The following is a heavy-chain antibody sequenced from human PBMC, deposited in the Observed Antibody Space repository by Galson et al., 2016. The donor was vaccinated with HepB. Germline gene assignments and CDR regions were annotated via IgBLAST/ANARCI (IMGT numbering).Heavy chain of an antibody. CDR2: INAYNGHS. CDR3: VKDMYSDSNDDAFDF. Sequence: SVKVSCKASGFRFSDFGITWVRQAPGQGLEWMGRINAYNGHSNYAQQFQGRVTMITDTSTNTGYLDLRSLRPDDTAFYYCVKDMYSDSNDDAFDFWGQGTLVIVSS. D-gene: IGHD3-16*01. V-gene: IGHV1-18*04. CDR1: GFRFSDFG. J-gene: IGHJ3*01.